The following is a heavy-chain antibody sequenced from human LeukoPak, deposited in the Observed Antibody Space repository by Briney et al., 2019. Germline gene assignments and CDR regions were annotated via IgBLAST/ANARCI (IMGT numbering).Heavy chain of an antibody. J-gene: IGHJ6*02. D-gene: IGHD5-24*01. Sequence: GGSLRLSCAASGFTFSSYEMTWVRQAPGKGLEWVSNISSSDTTIHYADSVKGRFTISRDNARNSLYLQMNSLRAEDTAVYYCARSRRDNYYYYYGMNVWGQGTTVTVSS. CDR2: ISSSDTTI. V-gene: IGHV3-48*03. CDR1: GFTFSSYE. CDR3: ARSRRDNYYYYYGMNV.